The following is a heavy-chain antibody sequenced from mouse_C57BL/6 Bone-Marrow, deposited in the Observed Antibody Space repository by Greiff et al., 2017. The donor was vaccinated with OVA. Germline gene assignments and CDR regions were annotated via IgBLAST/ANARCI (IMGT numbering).Heavy chain of an antibody. CDR1: GYTFTSYG. CDR3: ARLGYYAWFAY. J-gene: IGHJ3*01. V-gene: IGHV1-81*01. CDR2: IYPRSGNT. D-gene: IGHD2-3*01. Sequence: VKLQESGAELARPGASVKLSCKASGYTFTSYGISWVKQRTGQGLEWIGEIYPRSGNTYYNEKFKGKATLTADKSSSTAYMELRSLTSEDSAVYFCARLGYYAWFAYWGQGTLVTVSA.